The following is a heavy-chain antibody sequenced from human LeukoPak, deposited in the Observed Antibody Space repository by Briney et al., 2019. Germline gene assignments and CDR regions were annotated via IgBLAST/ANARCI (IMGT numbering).Heavy chain of an antibody. CDR2: ISYDGSNK. CDR3: ARDRRWFGAPRAEYFQH. Sequence: GGSLRLSCAASGFTFSSYAMHWVRQAPGKGLEWVAVISYDGSNKYYADSVKGRFTISRDNSKNTLYLQMNSLRAEDTAVYYCARDRRWFGAPRAEYFQHWGQGTLVTVSS. V-gene: IGHV3-30-3*01. D-gene: IGHD3-10*01. J-gene: IGHJ1*01. CDR1: GFTFSSYA.